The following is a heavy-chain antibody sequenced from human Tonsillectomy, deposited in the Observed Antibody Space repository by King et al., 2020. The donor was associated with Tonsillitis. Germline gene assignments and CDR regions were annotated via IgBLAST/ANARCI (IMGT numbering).Heavy chain of an antibody. CDR3: ARDYCTNGVCSWFDP. J-gene: IGHJ5*02. V-gene: IGHV1-2*02. CDR1: GYTFSGYY. D-gene: IGHD2-8*01. Sequence: QLVQSGAEVKKPGASVKVSFKASGYTFSGYYMHWVRQAPGQGLEWMGWINPNSGGTNYAQKYQGRVTLTRDTSISTAYMELSRLRSDDTAVYYCARDYCTNGVCSWFDPWGQGTLVTVSS. CDR2: INPNSGGT.